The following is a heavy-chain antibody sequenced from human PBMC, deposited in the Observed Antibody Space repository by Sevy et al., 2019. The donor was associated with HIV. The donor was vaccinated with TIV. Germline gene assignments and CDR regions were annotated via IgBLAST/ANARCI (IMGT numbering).Heavy chain of an antibody. CDR1: GFTFSDYY. J-gene: IGHJ4*02. CDR2: INNSSRFI. V-gene: IGHV3-11*06. CDR3: ARGKVPFEY. Sequence: GGSLRLSCAASGFTFSDYYMSWIRQAPGKGPEWVSYINNSSRFINYVDSVKGRFTISRDNAKNSLYLQMNSLRAGDTAVYYCARGKVPFEYWGQGTLVTVSS.